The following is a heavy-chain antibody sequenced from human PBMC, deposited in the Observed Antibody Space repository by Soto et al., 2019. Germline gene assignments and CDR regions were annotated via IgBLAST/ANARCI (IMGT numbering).Heavy chain of an antibody. Sequence: PGGSLRLSCTASGFIVSDTYVNWVRQAPGKGLEWVSVISNRGDTHYADSVRGRFSLSRDISDNTLHLQMNSLRVEDTAVYYCAREPRYCRGGSCSITGDAYDIWGQGTMVTVSS. CDR1: GFIVSDTY. D-gene: IGHD2-15*01. J-gene: IGHJ3*02. V-gene: IGHV3-66*01. CDR2: ISNRGDT. CDR3: AREPRYCRGGSCSITGDAYDI.